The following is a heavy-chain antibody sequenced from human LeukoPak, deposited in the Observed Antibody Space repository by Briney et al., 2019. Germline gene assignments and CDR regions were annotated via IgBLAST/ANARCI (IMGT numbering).Heavy chain of an antibody. CDR1: GFAFSNYA. J-gene: IGHJ4*02. Sequence: GGSLRLSSTASGFAFSNYAMNWVRQAPGKGLEWGSGISGFNTYYADSVRGRVTISRDNARNVMYLQMNGLRAEDTAIYYCAKDVCTSPSCLLYFVSWGQGAPVTVSS. CDR3: AKDVCTSPSCLLYFVS. D-gene: IGHD2-8*01. V-gene: IGHV3-23*01. CDR2: ISGFNT.